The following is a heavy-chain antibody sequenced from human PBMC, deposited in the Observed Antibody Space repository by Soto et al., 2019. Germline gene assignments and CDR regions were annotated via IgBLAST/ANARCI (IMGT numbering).Heavy chain of an antibody. Sequence: SENLSLTCTVSGGSISSYYWSWIRQPPGKGLEWIGYIYHSGSTNYNPSLKSRVTISLDTSKSQFSLKLSSVTAADTAVYFCARDSGPSDWFDPWGQGTLVTVSS. V-gene: IGHV4-59*01. CDR2: IYHSGST. J-gene: IGHJ5*02. CDR3: ARDSGPSDWFDP. D-gene: IGHD2-8*02. CDR1: GGSISSYY.